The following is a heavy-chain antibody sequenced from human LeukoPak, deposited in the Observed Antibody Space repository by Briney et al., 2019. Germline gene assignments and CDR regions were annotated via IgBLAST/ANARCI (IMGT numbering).Heavy chain of an antibody. Sequence: SETLSLTCAVYGGSFSDYYWTWIRQSPGKGLEWIGEINHSGRTNYNPSLKSRVTISVDTSKNQFSLKLNSVTAADTAVYYCARHYGPWGQGTLVTVSS. CDR2: INHSGRT. CDR3: ARHYGP. D-gene: IGHD3-16*01. V-gene: IGHV4-34*01. J-gene: IGHJ5*02. CDR1: GGSFSDYY.